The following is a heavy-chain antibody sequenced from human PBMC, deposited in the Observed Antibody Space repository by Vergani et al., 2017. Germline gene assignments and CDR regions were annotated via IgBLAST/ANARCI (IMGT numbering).Heavy chain of an antibody. V-gene: IGHV3-30*03. CDR3: ARDETNIVVSSSYYSHLLYY. CDR1: GFWFKNFA. J-gene: IGHJ4*02. D-gene: IGHD3-22*01. Sequence: QVSLVESGGGVVQPGRSLTLTCSASGFWFKNFAMHWVRQAPGKGLEWVATISKDGTHDYYEPSVRGRFAVSRDNFKNTMYMQMDRLTTDDTVVYFCARDETNIVVSSSYYSHLLYYWGQGILVTVSS. CDR2: ISKDGTHD.